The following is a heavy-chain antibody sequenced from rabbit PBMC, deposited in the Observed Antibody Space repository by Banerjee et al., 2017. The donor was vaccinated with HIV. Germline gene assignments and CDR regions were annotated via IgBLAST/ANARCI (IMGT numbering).Heavy chain of an antibody. CDR3: ASAYTDYRDANNL. D-gene: IGHD6-1*01. J-gene: IGHJ4*01. V-gene: IGHV1S40*01. Sequence: QSLEESGGDLVKPGASVTLTCTASGFSFSSNYWMCWVRQAPGKGLEWIACIYTGSSGDTYYATWAKGRFTISRSTSLNTVDLKMTSLTAADTATYFCASAYTDYRDANNLWGPGTLVTVS. CDR2: IYTGSSGDT. CDR1: GFSFSSNYW.